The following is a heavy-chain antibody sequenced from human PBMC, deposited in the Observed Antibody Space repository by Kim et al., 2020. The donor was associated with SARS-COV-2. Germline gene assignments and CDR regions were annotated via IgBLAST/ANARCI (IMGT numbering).Heavy chain of an antibody. CDR3: ARDTNIVATIWYYGMDV. CDR2: THYRSKWYN. D-gene: IGHD5-12*01. Sequence: SQTLSLTFAISFYISPPTRPPWNWIRHSPSRALEWLGRTHYRSKWYNDYAVSVKSRITINPDTSKNQFSLQLNSVTPEDTAVYYCARDTNIVATIWYYGMDVWGQGTTVTVSS. CDR1: FYISPPTRPP. J-gene: IGHJ6*02. V-gene: IGHV6-1*01.